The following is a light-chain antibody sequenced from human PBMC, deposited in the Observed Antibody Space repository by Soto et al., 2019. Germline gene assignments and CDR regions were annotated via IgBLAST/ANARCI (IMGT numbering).Light chain of an antibody. J-gene: IGLJ1*01. Sequence: QSVLTQPPSASGSPGQSVTISCTGTSSDVGGYNYVSWYQQHPGKAPKVIIYEVSKRPSGVPDRFSGSKSGSTASLTVSGLQAEDEADYYCSSYAVTSLFVFRTGTTVTVL. CDR2: EVS. CDR3: SSYAVTSLFV. CDR1: SSDVGGYNY. V-gene: IGLV2-8*01.